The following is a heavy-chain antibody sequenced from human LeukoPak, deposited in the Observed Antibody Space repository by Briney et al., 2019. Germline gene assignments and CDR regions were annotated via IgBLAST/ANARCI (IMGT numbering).Heavy chain of an antibody. CDR3: ARDRRIAAAGTLYYYGMDV. CDR1: GGSISSYY. Sequence: SETLSLTCTVSGGSISSYYWNWIRQPPGKGLEWIGYISYSGSTNYNPSLKSRVTISVDASKNQFSLKLSSVTAADTAVYYCARDRRIAAAGTLYYYGMDVWGQGTTVTVSS. D-gene: IGHD6-13*01. CDR2: ISYSGST. V-gene: IGHV4-59*01. J-gene: IGHJ6*02.